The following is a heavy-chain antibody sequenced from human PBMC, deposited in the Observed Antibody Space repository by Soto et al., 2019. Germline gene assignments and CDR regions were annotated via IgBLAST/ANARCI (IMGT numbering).Heavy chain of an antibody. CDR1: GGSFSGYY. D-gene: IGHD3-3*01. J-gene: IGHJ6*02. CDR3: ARGKGVTYYAFWSGQPYYYYGMDV. Sequence: SETLSLTCAVYGGSFSGYYWSWIRQPPGKGLEWIGEINHSGSTNYNPSLKSRVTISVDTSKNQFSLKLSSVTAADTAVYYCARGKGVTYYAFWSGQPYYYYGMDVGGQGNTVT. V-gene: IGHV4-34*01. CDR2: INHSGST.